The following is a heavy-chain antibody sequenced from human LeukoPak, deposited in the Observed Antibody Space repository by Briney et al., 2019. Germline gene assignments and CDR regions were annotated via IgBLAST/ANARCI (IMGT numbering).Heavy chain of an antibody. D-gene: IGHD6-19*01. CDR3: ARGGIAVAGTSSPFDY. J-gene: IGHJ4*02. CDR2: IYTSGST. V-gene: IGHV4-4*07. Sequence: SETLSLTCTVSGGSISSYYWSWIRQPAGKGLEWIGRIYTSGSTNYNPSLKSRVTISVDTSKNQFSLKLSSVTAADTAVYYCARGGIAVAGTSSPFDYWGQGTLVTVSS. CDR1: GGSISSYY.